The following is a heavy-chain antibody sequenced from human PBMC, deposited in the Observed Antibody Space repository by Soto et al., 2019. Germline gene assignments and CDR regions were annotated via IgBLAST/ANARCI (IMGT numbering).Heavy chain of an antibody. J-gene: IGHJ4*02. CDR2: IYWDDDK. CDR3: AHRVLRTVFGLVTTTAIYFDF. Sequence: QITLNESGPTVVRPTETLTLTCRFSGFSLTTSGVGVGWIRQSPGKAPEWLALIYWDDDKRYSGSLKSRLTIPKDTSKNQAVLKVSDLDPTDTTTYYGAHRVLRTVFGLVTTTAIYFDFWGQGTPVAVSS. CDR1: GFSLTTSGVG. V-gene: IGHV2-5*02. D-gene: IGHD3-3*01.